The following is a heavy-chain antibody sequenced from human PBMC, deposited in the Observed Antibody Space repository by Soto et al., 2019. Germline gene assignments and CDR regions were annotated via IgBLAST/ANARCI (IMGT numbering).Heavy chain of an antibody. V-gene: IGHV1-8*01. CDR3: ARGLNTVTTRNESPDY. J-gene: IGHJ4*02. D-gene: IGHD4-17*01. Sequence: QVQLVQSGAEVKKPGASVQVSCKASGYTFTSYDINWVRQATGQGLEWMGWMNPNSGNTGYAQKFQGRVTMTRNTSISTAYMELSSLRSEDTAVYYCARGLNTVTTRNESPDYWGQGTLVTVSS. CDR2: MNPNSGNT. CDR1: GYTFTSYD.